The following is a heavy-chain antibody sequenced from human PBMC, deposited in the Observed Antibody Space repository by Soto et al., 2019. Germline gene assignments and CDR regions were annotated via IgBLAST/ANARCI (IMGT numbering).Heavy chain of an antibody. V-gene: IGHV1-69*13. D-gene: IGHD2-2*01. CDR2: IIPIFGTA. J-gene: IGHJ3*02. CDR3: AREKYCSSTSCYPYYYDSSGYPLAFDI. Sequence: GVSVKVSCKASGGTFSSYAISWVRQAPGQGLGWMGGIIPIFGTANYAQKFQGRVTITADESTSTAYMELSSLRSEDTAVYYCAREKYCSSTSCYPYYYDSSGYPLAFDIWGQGTMVTVSS. CDR1: GGTFSSYA.